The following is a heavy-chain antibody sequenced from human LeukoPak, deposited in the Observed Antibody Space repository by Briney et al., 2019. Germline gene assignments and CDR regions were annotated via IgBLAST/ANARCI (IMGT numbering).Heavy chain of an antibody. Sequence: PSETLSLTCTVSGVSVSSYHWSWIRQPAGEELQWIGRIDTSGNTDYNPSLKSRVTMSADTSKKQFSLNLSSVTAADTAVYYCARENGGGYLFDYWGQGTLATVSS. V-gene: IGHV4-4*07. J-gene: IGHJ4*02. CDR2: IDTSGNT. D-gene: IGHD2-15*01. CDR1: GVSVSSYH. CDR3: ARENGGGYLFDY.